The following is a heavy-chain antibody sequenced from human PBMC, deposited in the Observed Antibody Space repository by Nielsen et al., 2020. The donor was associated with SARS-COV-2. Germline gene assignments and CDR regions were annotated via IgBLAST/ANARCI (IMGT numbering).Heavy chain of an antibody. CDR2: ISGSGGST. CDR1: GFTFSSYA. Sequence: GESLKISCAASGFTFSSYAMSWVRQAPGKGLEWVSTISGSGGSTYYADSVKGRFTISRDNSKNTLYLQMNSLRAEDTAVYYCARDAHYDFWSDSDYWGQGTLVTVSS. V-gene: IGHV3-23*01. D-gene: IGHD3-3*01. CDR3: ARDAHYDFWSDSDY. J-gene: IGHJ4*02.